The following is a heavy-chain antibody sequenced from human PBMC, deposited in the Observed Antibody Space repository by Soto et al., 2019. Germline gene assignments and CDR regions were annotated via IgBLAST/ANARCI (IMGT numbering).Heavy chain of an antibody. CDR1: GFTFSRCA. Sequence: EVQLLESGGGLVQPGGSLRLSCAASGFTFSRCAMSWVRQAAGKGLEWVSAISGSGDSTYYADSVKGRFTDSRDNSKNPVHLQMNSLRAEATAIYYGAKLPEVHTGDYWGQGTLVSFSA. CDR2: ISGSGDST. CDR3: AKLPEVHTGDY. J-gene: IGHJ4*02. V-gene: IGHV3-23*01.